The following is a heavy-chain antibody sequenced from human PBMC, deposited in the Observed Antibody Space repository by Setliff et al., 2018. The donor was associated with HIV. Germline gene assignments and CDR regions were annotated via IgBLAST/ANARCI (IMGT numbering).Heavy chain of an antibody. J-gene: IGHJ6*03. D-gene: IGHD5-18*01. Sequence: PGGSLRLSCAASGFTFSSYSMNWVRQAPGKGLEWVSSISSSSSYIYYADSVKGRFTISRDNAKNSLYLQMNSLRAEDTAVYYCARDSPPGYSYGFYYYYYMDVWGKGTMVTVS. CDR2: ISSSSSYI. V-gene: IGHV3-21*01. CDR1: GFTFSSYS. CDR3: ARDSPPGYSYGFYYYYYMDV.